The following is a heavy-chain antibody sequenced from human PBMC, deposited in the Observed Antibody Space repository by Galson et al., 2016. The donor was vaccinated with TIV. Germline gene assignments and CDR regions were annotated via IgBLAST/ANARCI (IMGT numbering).Heavy chain of an antibody. V-gene: IGHV1-18*04. Sequence: SCKASGYTFTNYGISWVRQAPGQGLEWMGWINPGNGNTRYSETFRGRVTLTRDTSTSTAYMELRSLRYDDTAVYYCARDAPYSSSWSIDYWGQGSLVTVSS. CDR3: ARDAPYSSSWSIDY. J-gene: IGHJ4*02. CDR2: INPGNGNT. CDR1: GYTFTNYG. D-gene: IGHD6-13*01.